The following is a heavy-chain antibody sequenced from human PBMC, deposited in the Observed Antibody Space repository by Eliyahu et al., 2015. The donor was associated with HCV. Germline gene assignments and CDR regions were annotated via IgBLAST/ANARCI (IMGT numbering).Heavy chain of an antibody. Sequence: EVQLLESGGGLVQPGGSLRLSCAASGFTFSSYAXSWVRQTPGKGLEWVSGIRGSGGSTYSYADSVKDRFTISRDNSKNTLYLQMNSLRVEDTAVYYCAKDSSLGSYSLGGAGKLSHFDYWGQGTLVTVSS. D-gene: IGHD2-21*01. CDR3: AKDSSLGSYSLGGAGKLSHFDY. CDR2: IRGSGGST. V-gene: IGHV3-23*01. CDR1: GFTFSSYA. J-gene: IGHJ4*02.